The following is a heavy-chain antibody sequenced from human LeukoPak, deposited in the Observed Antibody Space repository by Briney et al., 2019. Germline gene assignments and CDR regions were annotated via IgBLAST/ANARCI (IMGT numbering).Heavy chain of an antibody. V-gene: IGHV4-59*11. Sequence: PSETLSLTCTVSGDSFSSHYWTWVRQPPGKGLEWIGYISYIGSTNYNPSLKSRVTISIDTSKNQFSLKLTSVTAADTAVYYCARDLVTVTKGFDIWGQGTMVSVSS. J-gene: IGHJ3*02. CDR2: ISYIGST. D-gene: IGHD4-17*01. CDR1: GDSFSSHY. CDR3: ARDLVTVTKGFDI.